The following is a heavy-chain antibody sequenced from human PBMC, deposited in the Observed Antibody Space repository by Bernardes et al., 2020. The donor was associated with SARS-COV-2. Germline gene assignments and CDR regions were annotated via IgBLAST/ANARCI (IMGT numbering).Heavy chain of an antibody. Sequence: GSLRLSCAASGFALSDYHMSWIRQAPGKGLEWVSYITTGDSATYYADSVRGRFTISRDNVNNLLYLQMNSLRAEDTAVYFCAREKSYRHNDWGQGTLVTVSS. CDR2: ITTGDSAT. D-gene: IGHD1-1*01. J-gene: IGHJ4*02. CDR3: AREKSYRHND. CDR1: GFALSDYH. V-gene: IGHV3-11*01.